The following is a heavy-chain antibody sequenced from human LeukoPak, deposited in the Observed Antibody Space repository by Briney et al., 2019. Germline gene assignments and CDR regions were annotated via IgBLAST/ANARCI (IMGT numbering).Heavy chain of an antibody. D-gene: IGHD1-1*01. Sequence: GGSLRLSCAASGFTFSIYSMNWVRQAPGKGLEWVSSISSSSTYIYYADSVKGRFTISRDNAKNSLYLQMNSLRAEDTAVYYCASASNDPSNYWGQGTLVTVSS. CDR1: GFTFSIYS. CDR2: ISSSSTYI. CDR3: ASASNDPSNY. J-gene: IGHJ4*02. V-gene: IGHV3-21*01.